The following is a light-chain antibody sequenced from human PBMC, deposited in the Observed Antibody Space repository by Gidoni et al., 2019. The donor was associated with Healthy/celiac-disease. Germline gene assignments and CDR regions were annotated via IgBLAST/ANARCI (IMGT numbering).Light chain of an antibody. CDR3: QQRSNCL. J-gene: IGKJ4*01. CDR1: QGVSSY. V-gene: IGKV3D-11*01. Sequence: IVLTQSPATLSLSPGERATLSCRASQGVSSYLAWYQQKPGQAPRLLIYDASNRATGIPARFSGSGPGTDFTLTISSLEPEDFAVYYCQQRSNCLFGGGTKVEIK. CDR2: DAS.